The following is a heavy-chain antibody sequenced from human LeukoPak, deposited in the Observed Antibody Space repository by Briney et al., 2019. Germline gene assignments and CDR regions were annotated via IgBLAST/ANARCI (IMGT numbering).Heavy chain of an antibody. CDR1: GYSISSGYY. V-gene: IGHV4-38-2*01. J-gene: IGHJ3*02. Sequence: PSDTLSLTCAVSGYSISSGYYWGWIRQPPGKGLEWIGNIHYTGSTYYNPSLKSRVTISVDTSQNQFSLKLSSVTAADTAVYYCARNFEIWGQGTMVTVSS. CDR3: ARNFEI. CDR2: IHYTGST.